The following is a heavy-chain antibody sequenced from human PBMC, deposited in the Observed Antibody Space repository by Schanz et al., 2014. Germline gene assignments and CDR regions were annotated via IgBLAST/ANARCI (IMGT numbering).Heavy chain of an antibody. V-gene: IGHV1-69*02. CDR2: IIPIHGIV. CDR3: ARGGGPEDVFDI. J-gene: IGHJ3*02. Sequence: QVQLVQSGAEVKKPGSSMKVSCKASGGTFSTYPINWLRQASGQGLEWMGRIIPIHGIVNYAQRFQDRVRITADKSTSTAYMELSSLRSDDTAVYYCARGGGPEDVFDIWGQGTILTVSS. D-gene: IGHD2-15*01. CDR1: GGTFSTYP.